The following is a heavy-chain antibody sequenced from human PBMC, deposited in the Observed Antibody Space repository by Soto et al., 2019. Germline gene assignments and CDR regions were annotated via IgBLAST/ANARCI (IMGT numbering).Heavy chain of an antibody. CDR3: AKDPLLITMVPPEGVDP. Sequence: GGSLRLSCAASGVTFSSYAISCVLQAPGKGLEWVSAISGSGGSTYYADPVKGRFTISRDNSKNTLYLQMNSLRAEDTAVYYCAKDPLLITMVPPEGVDPWGQGTLVTVSS. CDR2: ISGSGGST. V-gene: IGHV3-23*01. CDR1: GVTFSSYA. J-gene: IGHJ5*02. D-gene: IGHD3-10*01.